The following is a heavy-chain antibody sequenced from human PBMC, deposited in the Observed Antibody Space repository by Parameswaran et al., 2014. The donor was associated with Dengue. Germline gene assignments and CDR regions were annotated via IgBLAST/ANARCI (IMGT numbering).Heavy chain of an antibody. Sequence: WVRQAPGQRLEWMGWINVGNANADYSQKFQGRVTITRDTSARTAYLDLSSLRPEDTAVYYCAAWGIVPSALDVWGQGTTVTVSS. D-gene: IGHD2-2*01. V-gene: IGHV1-3*01. CDR3: AAWGIVPSALDV. CDR2: INVGNANA. J-gene: IGHJ6*02.